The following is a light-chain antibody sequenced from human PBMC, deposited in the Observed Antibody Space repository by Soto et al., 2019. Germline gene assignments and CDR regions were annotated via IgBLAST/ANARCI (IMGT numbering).Light chain of an antibody. CDR3: QQSYGTPYS. CDR1: QSISNF. Sequence: DIQMTQSPSSLSAFIGDRVTITCRASQSISNFLNWYQQRPGKAPKLLIYAASSLQSGGPSTFSGSGPGTDFTLTISSLQPEDFATYFCQQSYGTPYSFGHGTKLEIK. J-gene: IGKJ2*03. CDR2: AAS. V-gene: IGKV1-39*01.